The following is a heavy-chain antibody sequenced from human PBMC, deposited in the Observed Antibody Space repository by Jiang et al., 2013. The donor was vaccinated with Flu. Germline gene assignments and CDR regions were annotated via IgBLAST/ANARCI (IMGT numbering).Heavy chain of an antibody. CDR1: GYTFTSYG. D-gene: IGHD3-16*01. Sequence: VKVSCKASGYTFTSYGISWVRQAPGQGLEWMGWISAYNGNTNYAQKLQGRVTMTTDTSTSTAYMELRSLRSDDTAVYYCARDRGGVPSVGSGYWGQGTLVTVSS. CDR2: ISAYNGNT. J-gene: IGHJ4*02. V-gene: IGHV1-18*01. CDR3: ARDRGGVPSVGSGY.